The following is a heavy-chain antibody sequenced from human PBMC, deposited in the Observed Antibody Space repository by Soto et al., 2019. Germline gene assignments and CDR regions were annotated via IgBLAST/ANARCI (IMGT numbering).Heavy chain of an antibody. CDR2: IYYSGST. Sequence: PSETLSLTCTVSGGSISSGGYYWSWIRQHPGKGLEWIGYIYYSGSTYYNPSLKSRVTISVDTSKNQFSLKLSSVTAADTAVYYCARRSLSSITMIVVVITDDAFDIWGQGTMVTVSS. J-gene: IGHJ3*02. CDR3: ARRSLSSITMIVVVITDDAFDI. CDR1: GGSISSGGYY. D-gene: IGHD3-22*01. V-gene: IGHV4-31*03.